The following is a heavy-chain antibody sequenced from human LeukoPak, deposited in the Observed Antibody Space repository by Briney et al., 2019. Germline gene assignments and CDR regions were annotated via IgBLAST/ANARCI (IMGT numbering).Heavy chain of an antibody. Sequence: PSETLSLTCTVSGDSISSTSYYWGWIRPPPGKGLEWIGSIYYSGGTYYNPSLKSRVIISVDTSKKHFSLKLTSVTAADTAVYFCARYGPSNYVDHWGQGTVVTVSS. J-gene: IGHJ4*02. CDR1: GDSISSTSYY. D-gene: IGHD4-17*01. V-gene: IGHV4-39*07. CDR2: IYYSGGT. CDR3: ARYGPSNYVDH.